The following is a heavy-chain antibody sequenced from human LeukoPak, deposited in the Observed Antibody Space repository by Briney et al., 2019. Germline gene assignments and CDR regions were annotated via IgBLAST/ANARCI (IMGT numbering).Heavy chain of an antibody. CDR3: ARVYYDYVWGSYRPYYFDY. V-gene: IGHV3-7*03. J-gene: IGHJ4*02. D-gene: IGHD3-16*02. Sequence: PGGSLRLSCAASGFTFSSYWMSWVRQAPGKGLEWLANIKQDGTEKNYLNSVKGRFTISRDNAKNSLYLQMNSLRAEDTAVYYCARVYYDYVWGSYRPYYFDYWGQGTLVTVSS. CDR2: IKQDGTEK. CDR1: GFTFSSYW.